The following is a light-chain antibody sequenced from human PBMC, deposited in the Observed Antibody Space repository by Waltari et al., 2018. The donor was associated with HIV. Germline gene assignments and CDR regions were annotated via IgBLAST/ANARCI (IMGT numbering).Light chain of an antibody. J-gene: IGKJ2*01. CDR1: QSISSW. V-gene: IGKV1-5*03. CDR2: KAS. Sequence: DIQMTQSPSTLSASVGARVTITCRASQSISSWLAWYQHKPGKAPNLLIYKASSLESGVPSRFSGSGSGTEFTLTISSLQPDDFATYYCQQYHSYPYTFGQGTKLEIK. CDR3: QQYHSYPYT.